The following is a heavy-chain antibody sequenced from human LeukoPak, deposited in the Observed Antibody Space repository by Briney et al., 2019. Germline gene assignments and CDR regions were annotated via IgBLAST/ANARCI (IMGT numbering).Heavy chain of an antibody. V-gene: IGHV3-21*01. CDR1: GFTFSSYS. D-gene: IGHD6-13*01. CDR3: GRGAAATDDVFDI. CDR2: ISSSSSYI. J-gene: IGHJ3*02. Sequence: GGSLRLSCAASGFTFSSYSMNWVRQAPGKGLEWVSSISSSSSYIYYADSVKGRFTISRDNAKNSLYLQMNSLRAEDTAVYYCGRGAAATDDVFDIGAQGKMATV.